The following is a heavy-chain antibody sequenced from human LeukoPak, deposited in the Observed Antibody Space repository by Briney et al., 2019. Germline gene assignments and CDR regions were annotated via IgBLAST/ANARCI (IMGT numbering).Heavy chain of an antibody. Sequence: SETLSLTCAVYGESFSDYYWSWIRQSPGKGLEWIGEINESGDTNYNPSLKSRVTMPVDTSKNQFSLKLSSVTAADTAVYYCARDRGTWNDDGFDYWGQGTLVTVSS. CDR3: ARDRGTWNDDGFDY. J-gene: IGHJ4*02. V-gene: IGHV4-34*01. CDR2: INESGDT. CDR1: GESFSDYY. D-gene: IGHD1-1*01.